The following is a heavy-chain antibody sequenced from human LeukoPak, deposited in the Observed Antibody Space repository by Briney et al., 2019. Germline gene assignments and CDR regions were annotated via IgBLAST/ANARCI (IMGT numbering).Heavy chain of an antibody. CDR3: ASSPGPHAFDI. CDR2: IYYSGST. J-gene: IGHJ3*02. CDR1: GGSISSYY. Sequence: PSETLSLTCTVSGGSISSYYWSWIRQPPGKGLEWIGYIYYSGSTNYDPSLKTRVTISVDTSKNQFSLKLSSVTAADTAVYYCASSPGPHAFDIWGQGTMVTVSS. V-gene: IGHV4-59*01.